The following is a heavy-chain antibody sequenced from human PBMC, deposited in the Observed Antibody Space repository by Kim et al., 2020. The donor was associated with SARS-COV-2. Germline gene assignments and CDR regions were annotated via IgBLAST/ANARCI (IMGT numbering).Heavy chain of an antibody. Sequence: TYYADTVQGRLNISRDNSRNTLYLQMSSLRAEETAVYYCAGGPLGGRLDYWGQGTLVPVSS. CDR3: AGGPLGGRLDY. V-gene: IGHV3-53*01. D-gene: IGHD3-16*01. CDR2: T. J-gene: IGHJ4*02.